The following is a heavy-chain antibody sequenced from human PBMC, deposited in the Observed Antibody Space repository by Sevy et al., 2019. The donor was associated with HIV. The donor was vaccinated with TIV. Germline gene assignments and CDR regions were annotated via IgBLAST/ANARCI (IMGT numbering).Heavy chain of an antibody. CDR3: AKDSCSSTSCYYGY. Sequence: GGSLRLSCAASGFTFSSYAMSWVRQAPGKGLEWVSAISGSGGGTYYAYSVKGRFTISRDNSKNTLYLQMNSLRAEDTAVYYCAKDSCSSTSCYYGYWGQGTLVTVSS. V-gene: IGHV3-23*01. D-gene: IGHD2-2*01. CDR2: ISGSGGGT. CDR1: GFTFSSYA. J-gene: IGHJ4*02.